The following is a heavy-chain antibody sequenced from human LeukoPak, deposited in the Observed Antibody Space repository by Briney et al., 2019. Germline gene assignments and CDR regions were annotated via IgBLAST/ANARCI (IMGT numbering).Heavy chain of an antibody. CDR3: ARDIHSSGYQKLNPPHAFDI. D-gene: IGHD3-22*01. Sequence: PSETLSLTCAVSGYSISSGYYWGWIRQPPGKGLEWIGSIYHSGSTYYNPSLKSRVTISVDTSKNQFSLKLSSVTAADTAVYYCARDIHSSGYQKLNPPHAFDIWGQGTVVTVSS. V-gene: IGHV4-38-2*02. CDR1: GYSISSGYY. CDR2: IYHSGST. J-gene: IGHJ3*02.